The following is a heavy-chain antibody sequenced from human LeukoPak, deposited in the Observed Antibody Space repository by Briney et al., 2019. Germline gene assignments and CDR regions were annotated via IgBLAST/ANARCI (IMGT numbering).Heavy chain of an antibody. V-gene: IGHV4-59*01. CDR3: ARERGPNCNKDCLFDP. J-gene: IGHJ5*02. Sequence: SETLSLTCTVSGASISSYYWAWIRQPPGKGLEWISYTYYAGDTYYNPSLRSRVIISLDTSKNQFSLNLNSATAADTAVYYCARERGPNCNKDCLFDPWGQGTLVTVSS. D-gene: IGHD2/OR15-2a*01. CDR2: TYYAGDT. CDR1: GASISSYY.